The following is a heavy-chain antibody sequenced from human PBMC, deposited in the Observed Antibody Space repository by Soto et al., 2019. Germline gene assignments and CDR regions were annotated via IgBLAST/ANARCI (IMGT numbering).Heavy chain of an antibody. CDR1: GFPFSSYA. J-gene: IGHJ6*02. CDR2: ISYDGSNK. V-gene: IGHV3-30-3*01. Sequence: QVQLVESGGGVVQPGRSLRLSCAASGFPFSSYAMHWVRQAPGKGLEWVAVISYDGSNKYYADSVKGRFTISRDNSKNTLYVQMNSLRAEDTAVYYCARGFRVKGDGMDVWGQGTTVTVSS. CDR3: ARGFRVKGDGMDV. D-gene: IGHD3-10*01.